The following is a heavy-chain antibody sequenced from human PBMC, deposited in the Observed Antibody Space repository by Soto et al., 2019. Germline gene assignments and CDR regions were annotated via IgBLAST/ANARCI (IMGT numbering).Heavy chain of an antibody. CDR3: ARGAWSGYYPDY. CDR1: GGSFSGYY. Sequence: SETLSLTCAVYGGSFSGYYWSWIRQPPGKGLEWIGEINHSGSTNYNPSLKSRVTISVDTSKNQFSLKLSSVTAADTAVYYCARGAWSGYYPDYWGQGTLVTVAS. CDR2: INHSGST. D-gene: IGHD3-3*01. J-gene: IGHJ4*02. V-gene: IGHV4-34*01.